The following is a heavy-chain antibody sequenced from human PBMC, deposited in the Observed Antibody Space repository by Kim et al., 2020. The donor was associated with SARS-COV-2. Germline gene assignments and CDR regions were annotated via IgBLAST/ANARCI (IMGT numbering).Heavy chain of an antibody. Sequence: SETLSLTCTVSGGSISSSSYYWGWLRPPPGKGLEWLGSIYYSGSTYYNPYLKSRLTISVDTSKNQFSLKLSTVTAAATAVYYCARVQLRRITIFGVVEKGNCFDLWGQGTLVTVSS. CDR2: IYYSGST. D-gene: IGHD3-3*01. J-gene: IGHJ5*02. CDR3: ARVQLRRITIFGVVEKGNCFDL. V-gene: IGHV4-39*01. CDR1: GGSISSSSYY.